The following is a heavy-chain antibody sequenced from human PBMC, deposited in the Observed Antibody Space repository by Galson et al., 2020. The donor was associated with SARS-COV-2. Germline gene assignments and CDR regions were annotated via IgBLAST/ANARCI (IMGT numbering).Heavy chain of an antibody. CDR3: ARGEGYYAAKWLDS. V-gene: IGHV4-59*01. J-gene: IGHJ5*01. CDR1: GGSISTYY. CDR2: IYDIVTT. D-gene: IGHD3-10*01. Sequence: ASETLSLTCTVSGGSISTYYWSWIRQPPGKGLECIGYIYDIVTTNYNPSLKSRVTISVDTFKNQFSLRLSSVTAADTAVYYCARGEGYYAAKWLDSWGQGTLVTVSS.